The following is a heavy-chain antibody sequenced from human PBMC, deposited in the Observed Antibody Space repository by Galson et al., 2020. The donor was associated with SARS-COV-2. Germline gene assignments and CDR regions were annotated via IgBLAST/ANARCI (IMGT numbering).Heavy chain of an antibody. V-gene: IGHV3-30*18. CDR2: ISYDGSNK. Sequence: GGSLRLSCAASGFTFSSYGMHWVRQAPGKGLEWVAVISYDGSNKYYADSVKGRFTISRDNSKNTLYLQMNSLRAEDTAVYYCAKSWAYFIVGAAGPAIQHWGQGTLVTVSS. D-gene: IGHD1-26*01. CDR3: AKSWAYFIVGAAGPAIQH. CDR1: GFTFSSYG. J-gene: IGHJ1*01.